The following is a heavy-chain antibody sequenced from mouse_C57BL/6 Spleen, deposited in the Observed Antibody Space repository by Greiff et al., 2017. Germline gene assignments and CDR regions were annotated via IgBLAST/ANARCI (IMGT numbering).Heavy chain of an antibody. CDR3: AKSRNWDGNYFDY. Sequence: QVQPKESGPGLVQPSQSLSITCTVSGFSLTSYGVHWVRQPPGKGLAWLGVIWSGGSTDDNAAFISRLSISKDNSKSQVFFKMNSLQADDTAIYYCAKSRNWDGNYFDYWGQGTTLTVSS. CDR1: GFSLTSYG. J-gene: IGHJ2*01. CDR2: IWSGGST. V-gene: IGHV2-4*01. D-gene: IGHD4-1*02.